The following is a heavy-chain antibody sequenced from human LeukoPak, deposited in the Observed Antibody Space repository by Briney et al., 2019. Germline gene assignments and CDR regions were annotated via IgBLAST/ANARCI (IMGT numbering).Heavy chain of an antibody. J-gene: IGHJ4*02. CDR3: ARDGYFDY. Sequence: RASVKVSCKASGYTFSTYGIAWVRQAPGQGLEWMGWIGGYNGNTNYAQKFQGRVTMTTDTTTTTAYMELRSLRSDDTAVYYCARDGYFDYWGQGTLVTVSS. CDR1: GYTFSTYG. CDR2: IGGYNGNT. V-gene: IGHV1-18*01.